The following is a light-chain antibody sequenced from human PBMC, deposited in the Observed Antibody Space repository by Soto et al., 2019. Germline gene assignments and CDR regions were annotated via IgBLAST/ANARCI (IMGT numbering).Light chain of an antibody. CDR1: QSISSW. Sequence: IQMTQSPATLCASVGDRVTITCRASQSISSWLAWYQQKPGKAPKLLIYKASSLESGVPSRFSGSGSGTEFTLTISSLQPDDFATYYCQQYNSYWTLGQGTKVDIK. CDR3: QQYNSYWT. CDR2: KAS. J-gene: IGKJ1*01. V-gene: IGKV1-5*03.